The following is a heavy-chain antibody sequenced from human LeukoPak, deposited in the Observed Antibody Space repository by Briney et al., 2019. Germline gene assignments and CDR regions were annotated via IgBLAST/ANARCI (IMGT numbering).Heavy chain of an antibody. J-gene: IGHJ4*02. CDR1: GYIFTNYG. Sequence: GASVKVSCKASGYIFTNYGISWVRQAPGQGPEWMGWISGYNGHTDCAQNLQDRVSMTTDRPTSTAYMELRSLRFDDTAMYYCARNGKEGPHKEFGYWGQGTLVTVSS. V-gene: IGHV1-18*01. D-gene: IGHD1-26*01. CDR3: ARNGKEGPHKEFGY. CDR2: ISGYNGHT.